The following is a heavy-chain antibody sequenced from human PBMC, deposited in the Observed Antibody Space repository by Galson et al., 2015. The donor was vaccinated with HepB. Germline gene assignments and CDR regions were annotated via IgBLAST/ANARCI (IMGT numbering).Heavy chain of an antibody. CDR3: TRGYGSGDYAS. Sequence: CADFGLAFSNYGVSWVRQAPGKGLEWVSYISGSGTTTYYADSVKGRFAISRDNVKNSLFLQMNSLRDEDTAVYYCTRGYGSGDYASWGQGTQVTVSS. D-gene: IGHD3-10*01. CDR2: ISGSGTTT. J-gene: IGHJ4*02. V-gene: IGHV3-48*02. CDR1: GLAFSNYG.